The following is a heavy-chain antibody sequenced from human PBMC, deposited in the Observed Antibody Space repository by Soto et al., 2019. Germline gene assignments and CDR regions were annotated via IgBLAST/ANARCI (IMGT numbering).Heavy chain of an antibody. V-gene: IGHV4-34*01. Sequence: SETLSLTCAVYGGSFSGYCWSWIRQPPGKGLEWIGEINHSGSTNYNPSLKSRVTISVDTSKNQFSLKLSSVTAADTAVYYCARGSRIAYWGQGTLVTVSS. CDR3: ARGSRIAY. D-gene: IGHD6-13*01. CDR2: INHSGST. J-gene: IGHJ4*02. CDR1: GGSFSGYC.